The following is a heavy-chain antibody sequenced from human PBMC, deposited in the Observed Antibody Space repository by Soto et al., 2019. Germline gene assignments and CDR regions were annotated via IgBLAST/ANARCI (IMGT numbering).Heavy chain of an antibody. D-gene: IGHD5-12*01. CDR3: ARVVATILSRYMLFDY. CDR1: GGSFSGYY. V-gene: IGHV4-34*01. Sequence: QVQLQQWGAGLLKPSETLSLTCAVYGGSFSGYYWSWIRQPPGKGLEWIGEIYHSGSTNYNPSLKSRVTISVDTSKNQFSLKLSSVTAADTAVYYCARVVATILSRYMLFDYWGQGTPVTVSS. J-gene: IGHJ4*02. CDR2: IYHSGST.